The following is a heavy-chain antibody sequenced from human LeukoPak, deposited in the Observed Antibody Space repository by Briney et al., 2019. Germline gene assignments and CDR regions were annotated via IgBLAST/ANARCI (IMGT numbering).Heavy chain of an antibody. V-gene: IGHV3-23*01. CDR1: GFTFSSYA. Sequence: GGSLRLSCAASGFTFSSYAMSWVRQAPGKGLGWVQALSGSGGSTYYADSVKGRFTISRDNSKNTLYLQMNSLRAEDTAVYYCAKAPLSYASNNWFDPWGQGTLVTVSS. D-gene: IGHD2-2*01. J-gene: IGHJ5*02. CDR2: LSGSGGST. CDR3: AKAPLSYASNNWFDP.